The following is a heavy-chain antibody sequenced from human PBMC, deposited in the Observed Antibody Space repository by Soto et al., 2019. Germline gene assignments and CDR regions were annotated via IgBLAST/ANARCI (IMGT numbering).Heavy chain of an antibody. CDR1: GFTFSSYS. CDR3: ARDRTLSPPDAFDI. V-gene: IGHV3-21*01. D-gene: IGHD2-2*01. CDR2: ISSSGSYI. Sequence: GGSLRLSCAASGFTFSSYSMNWVRQAPGKGLEWVSSISSSGSYIYYADSVKGRFTISRDNAKNSLYLQMNSLRAEDTAVYYCARDRTLSPPDAFDIWGQGTMVTVSS. J-gene: IGHJ3*02.